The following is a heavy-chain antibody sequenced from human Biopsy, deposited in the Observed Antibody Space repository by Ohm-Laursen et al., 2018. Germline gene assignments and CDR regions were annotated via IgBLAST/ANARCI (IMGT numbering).Heavy chain of an antibody. CDR3: ARVPAYPSIDGYYGLDL. D-gene: IGHD2-15*01. V-gene: IGHV1-2*02. J-gene: IGHJ6*02. CDR1: GYTFAGYY. CDR2: INPNSGNA. Sequence: VATVKISCKASGYTFAGYYLHWVRQAPGHGLEWMGWINPNSGNANYAQSFQGRLTVTRDTSITTAYMELTSLTSDETAIYYCARVPAYPSIDGYYGLDLWGQGTTVIVSS.